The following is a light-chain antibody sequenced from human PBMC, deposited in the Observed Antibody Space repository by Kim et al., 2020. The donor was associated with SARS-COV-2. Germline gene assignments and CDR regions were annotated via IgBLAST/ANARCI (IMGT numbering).Light chain of an antibody. CDR1: NSNIGANT. Sequence: QSVLTQPASASGTPGQRVTISCSGSNSNIGANTVIWYQQFPGTAAKLLFYRNNQRPSGVPDRFSASKSGTSASLALSGRLSEDEADYYCATWDDSLNAWVFGGGTQLTVL. CDR2: RNN. CDR3: ATWDDSLNAWV. V-gene: IGLV1-44*01. J-gene: IGLJ3*02.